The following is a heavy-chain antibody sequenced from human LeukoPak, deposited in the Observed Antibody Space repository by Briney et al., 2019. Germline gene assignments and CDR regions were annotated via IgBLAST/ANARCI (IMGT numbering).Heavy chain of an antibody. CDR1: GFTFSSYG. V-gene: IGHV3-30*18. Sequence: GGSLRLSCAASGFTFSSYGMHWVRQAPHEGLEWVAVISYEGSNKDYVDSVKDRFTMSRDNSINTLYLQMNSLRAEDTAVYYCAKDRPGPIDYWGQGTLVTVYS. D-gene: IGHD6-6*01. CDR2: ISYEGSNK. J-gene: IGHJ4*02. CDR3: AKDRPGPIDY.